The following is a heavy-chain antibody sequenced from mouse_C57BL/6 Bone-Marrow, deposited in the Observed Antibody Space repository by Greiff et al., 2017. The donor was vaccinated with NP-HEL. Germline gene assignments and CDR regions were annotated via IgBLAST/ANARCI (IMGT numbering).Heavy chain of an antibody. V-gene: IGHV1-26*01. CDR2: INPNNGGT. Sequence: EVQLQQSGPELVKPGASVKISCKASGYTFTDYYMNWVKQSHGKSLEWIGDINPNNGGTSYNQKFKGKATLTVDKSSSTAYMELRSLTSEDSAVYYCAREDYSNPAWFAYWGQGTLVTVSA. CDR1: GYTFTDYY. D-gene: IGHD2-5*01. CDR3: AREDYSNPAWFAY. J-gene: IGHJ3*01.